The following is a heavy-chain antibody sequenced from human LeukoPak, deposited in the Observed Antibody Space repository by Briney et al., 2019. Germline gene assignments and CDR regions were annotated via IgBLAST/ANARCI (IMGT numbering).Heavy chain of an antibody. CDR3: ARGYGDYQPKPTHMDV. CDR1: GYIFTSYW. CDR2: IYPGDSDT. Sequence: GESLKISCKGSGYIFTSYWIGRVRQMPGKSLEWMGIIYPGDSDTRYSPSFQGQINISADNSISNAYLQWSSLKASDTAMYYCARGYGDYQPKPTHMDVWGKGTTVTVSS. V-gene: IGHV5-51*01. J-gene: IGHJ6*03. D-gene: IGHD4-17*01.